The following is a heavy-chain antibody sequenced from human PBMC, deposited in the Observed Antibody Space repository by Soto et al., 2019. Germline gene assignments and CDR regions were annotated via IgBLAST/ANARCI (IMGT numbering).Heavy chain of an antibody. Sequence: EVQLVESGGGLVQSGGSLRLSCAASGFTLGNYWMHWVRQAQGKGLVWVSRINDYGTTINYAESVEGRFIISRDDAKSEVYLQMNNLRAEDSAVYYCARGGLEPFDYWGQGALVTVSS. CDR3: ARGGLEPFDY. D-gene: IGHD1-1*01. V-gene: IGHV3-74*01. CDR1: GFTLGNYW. J-gene: IGHJ4*02. CDR2: INDYGTTI.